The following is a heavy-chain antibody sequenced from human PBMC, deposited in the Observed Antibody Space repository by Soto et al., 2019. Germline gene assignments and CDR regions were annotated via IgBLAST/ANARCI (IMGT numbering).Heavy chain of an antibody. D-gene: IGHD2-15*01. Sequence: WVRQAPGQGLEWMGWISPSNGGTNYAQKFQGRVTMTRDTSISAAYMELSSLRSDDTAVYYCARGSPSLPSDYWGQGTLVTVSS. V-gene: IGHV1-2*02. J-gene: IGHJ4*02. CDR3: ARGSPSLPSDY. CDR2: ISPSNGGT.